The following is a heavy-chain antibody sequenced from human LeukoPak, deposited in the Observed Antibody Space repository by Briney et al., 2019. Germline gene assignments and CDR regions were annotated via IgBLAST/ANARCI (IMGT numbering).Heavy chain of an antibody. CDR1: GFTFSRYW. J-gene: IGHJ4*02. Sequence: SGRSLRLSCAASGFTFSRYWMHWVRQAPRKGLVWVSRIESDGTTTTYADSVKGRFTISRDNAKNTLYLQMNSLRAEDTAVYYCTRGQSSGYSSGDYWGQGTLVTVSS. CDR3: TRGQSSGYSSGDY. V-gene: IGHV3-74*01. CDR2: IESDGTTT. D-gene: IGHD3-22*01.